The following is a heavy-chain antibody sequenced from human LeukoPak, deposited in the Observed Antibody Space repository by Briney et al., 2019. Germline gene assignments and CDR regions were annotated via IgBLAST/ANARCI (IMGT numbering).Heavy chain of an antibody. V-gene: IGHV3-48*01. J-gene: IGHJ4*02. Sequence: GGSLTLSCAASGFTFSTYSMKWVRQAPGKGLEWVSYISSSSRRIFYAGSVEGRFTISRDNAKNSLYLQMNNLRAEDTAIYYCTSNLPGYSSSLPDYWGQGTLVTVSS. CDR1: GFTFSTYS. D-gene: IGHD2-2*01. CDR3: TSNLPGYSSSLPDY. CDR2: ISSSSRRI.